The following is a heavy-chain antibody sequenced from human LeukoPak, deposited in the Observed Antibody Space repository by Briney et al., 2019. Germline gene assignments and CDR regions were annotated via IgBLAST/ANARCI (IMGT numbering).Heavy chain of an antibody. CDR3: ATLWFGEHFDS. Sequence: ASVKVSCKASGYTFTSYGISWVRQAPGQGLEWMGWISAYNGNTNYAQKLQGRVTMTTDTSTSTAYMELSRLRSDGTAVYYCATLWFGEHFDSWGQGTLVTVSS. CDR2: ISAYNGNT. D-gene: IGHD3-10*01. CDR1: GYTFTSYG. V-gene: IGHV1-18*01. J-gene: IGHJ4*02.